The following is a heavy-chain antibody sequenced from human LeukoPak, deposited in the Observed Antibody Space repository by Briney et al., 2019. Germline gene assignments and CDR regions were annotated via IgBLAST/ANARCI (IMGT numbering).Heavy chain of an antibody. J-gene: IGHJ4*02. CDR3: ARQPPYGDFDD. V-gene: IGHV4-59*08. Sequence: SETLSLTCTVSGGSISTYYWSWIRQPPGKGLEWIGYIYYSGSTNYNPSLKSRVTISVDTSKNQFSLKLSSVTAADTAMCYCARQPPYGDFDDWGQGTLVTVSS. D-gene: IGHD4-17*01. CDR2: IYYSGST. CDR1: GGSISTYY.